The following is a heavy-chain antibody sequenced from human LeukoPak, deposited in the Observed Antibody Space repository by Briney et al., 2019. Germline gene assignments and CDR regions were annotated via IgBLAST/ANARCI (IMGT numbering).Heavy chain of an antibody. CDR3: ARDLFSGSYYGGY. V-gene: IGHV3-48*01. Sequence: GGSLRLSCAASGFTFSSYSMNWVRQAPGKGLEWVSYISSSSSTIHYADSVKGRFTISRDNAKNSLYLQMNSLRAEDTAVYYCARDLFSGSYYGGYWGQGTLVTVSS. D-gene: IGHD1-26*01. CDR2: ISSSSSTI. J-gene: IGHJ4*02. CDR1: GFTFSSYS.